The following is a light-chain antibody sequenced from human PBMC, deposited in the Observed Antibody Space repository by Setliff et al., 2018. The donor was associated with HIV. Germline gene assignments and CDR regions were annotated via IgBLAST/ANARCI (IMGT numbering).Light chain of an antibody. V-gene: IGLV2-14*01. J-gene: IGLJ2*01. CDR1: SSDVGGYNY. Sequence: QSALAQPASVSGSPGQSITISCTGTSSDVGGYNYVSWYQQHPGKAPKLMIHEVSNRPPGVSNRFSGSKSGNTASLTISGLRAEDEANYYCTSYTSSSTLVVFGGGTQLTVL. CDR3: TSYTSSSTLVV. CDR2: EVS.